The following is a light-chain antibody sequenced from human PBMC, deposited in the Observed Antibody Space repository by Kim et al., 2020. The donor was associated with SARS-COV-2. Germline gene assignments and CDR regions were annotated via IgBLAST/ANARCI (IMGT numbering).Light chain of an antibody. CDR3: QQYGSSPLT. Sequence: LFPGERATLFCRASQSVTRAYLAWYQQKPGQGPRLLIFGASSRATGIPDRFSGSGSGTDFTLTITRLEPEDFAVYYCQQYGSSPLTFGGGTKLEI. CDR1: QSVTRAY. J-gene: IGKJ4*01. V-gene: IGKV3-20*01. CDR2: GAS.